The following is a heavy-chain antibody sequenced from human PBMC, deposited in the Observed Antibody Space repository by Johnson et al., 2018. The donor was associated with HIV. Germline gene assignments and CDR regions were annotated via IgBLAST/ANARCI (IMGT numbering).Heavy chain of an antibody. CDR1: GFTFGDYA. CDR3: TTDPIAAAGPDAFDI. CDR2: IRSKAYGGTT. V-gene: IGHV3-49*04. D-gene: IGHD6-13*01. Sequence: EVQLVESGGGLVQPGRSLRLSCTASGFTFGDYAMSWVRQAPGKGLEWVGFIRSKAYGGTTEYAASVKGRFTISRDDSKSIAYLQMNSLKTEDTAVYYCTTDPIAAAGPDAFDIWGQGTVVTVSS. J-gene: IGHJ3*02.